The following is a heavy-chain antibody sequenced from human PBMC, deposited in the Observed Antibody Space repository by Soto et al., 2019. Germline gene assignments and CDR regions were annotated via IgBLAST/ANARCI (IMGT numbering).Heavy chain of an antibody. CDR1: GFTCNIYA. J-gene: IGHJ4*02. CDR3: ATVHNTSRSFDY. CDR2: TGATGRTT. V-gene: IGHV3-23*01. D-gene: IGHD1-20*01. Sequence: GGSLRLSCAASGFTCNIYAMTWVRQAPGKGLEWVSTTGATGRTTYYADSVKGRFTVSRDNSKNTLVLQMSNLRAEDTAVYYCATVHNTSRSFDYWGQGTLFTVSS.